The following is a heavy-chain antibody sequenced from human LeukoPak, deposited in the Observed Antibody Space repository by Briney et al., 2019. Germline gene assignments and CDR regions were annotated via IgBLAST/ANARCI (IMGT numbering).Heavy chain of an antibody. CDR3: ARIPEYSSSSLTPDY. D-gene: IGHD6-6*01. J-gene: IGHJ4*02. CDR1: GGSISSHY. Sequence: SETLSLTCTVSGGSISSHYWSWIRQPPGKGLEWIGYIYYSGSTNYNPSLKSRVTISVDTSKNQFSLKLSSVTAADTAVYYCARIPEYSSSSLTPDYWGQGTLDTVSS. V-gene: IGHV4-59*11. CDR2: IYYSGST.